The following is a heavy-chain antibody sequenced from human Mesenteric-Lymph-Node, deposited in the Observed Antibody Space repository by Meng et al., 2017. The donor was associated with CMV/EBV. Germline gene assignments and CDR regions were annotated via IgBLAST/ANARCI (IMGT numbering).Heavy chain of an antibody. V-gene: IGHV3-21*01. CDR1: GFTFSSYS. Sequence: GESLKISCAASGFTFSSYSMNWVRQAPGKGLEWVSSISSSSSYIYYADSVKGRFTISRGNAKNSLYLQMNSLRAEDTAVYYCARGKEEDYYYYGMDVWGQGTTVTVSS. CDR2: ISSSSSYI. CDR3: ARGKEEDYYYYGMDV. J-gene: IGHJ6*02.